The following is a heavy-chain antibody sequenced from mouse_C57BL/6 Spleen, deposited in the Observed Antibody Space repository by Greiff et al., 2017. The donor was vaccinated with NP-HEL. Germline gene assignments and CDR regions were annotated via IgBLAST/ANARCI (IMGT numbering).Heavy chain of an antibody. D-gene: IGHD1-1*01. CDR3: ARSGYYYGSEDY. V-gene: IGHV1-22*01. J-gene: IGHJ2*01. Sequence: VQLQQSGPELVKPGASVQMSCKASGYTFTDYNMHWVKQSHGKSLEWIGYINPNNGGTSYTQKFKGKATLTVNKSSSTAYMELRSLTSEDSAVYYCARSGYYYGSEDYWGQGTTLTVSS. CDR2: INPNNGGT. CDR1: GYTFTDYN.